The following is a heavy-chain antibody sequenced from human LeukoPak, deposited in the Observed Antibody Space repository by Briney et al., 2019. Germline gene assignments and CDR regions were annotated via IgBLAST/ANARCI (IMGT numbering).Heavy chain of an antibody. CDR2: MNPNSGNT. D-gene: IGHD4-17*01. CDR1: GYTFSSYD. CDR3: ARELRHDDY. J-gene: IGHJ4*02. V-gene: IGHV1-8*03. Sequence: GASVKVSCKATGYTFSSYDINWVRQATGQGLEWMGYMNPNSGNTGYAQKFQGRVTITRDTTISTAYMELSSVTSEDTAVYYCARELRHDDYWGQGTLVTVSS.